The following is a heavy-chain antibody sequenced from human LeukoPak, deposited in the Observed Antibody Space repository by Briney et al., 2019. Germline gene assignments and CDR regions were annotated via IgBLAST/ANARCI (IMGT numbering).Heavy chain of an antibody. CDR2: IRQDGSEK. Sequence: PGGSLRLSCAASGFTFSSYWMSWVRQAPGKGLEWVANIRQDGSEKYYVDSVKGRFTISRDNAKNSLYLQMNSLRAEDTAVYYCARLGGSAMVRGVDYYYYMDVWGKGTTVTVSS. D-gene: IGHD3-10*01. CDR3: ARLGGSAMVRGVDYYYYMDV. CDR1: GFTFSSYW. J-gene: IGHJ6*03. V-gene: IGHV3-7*01.